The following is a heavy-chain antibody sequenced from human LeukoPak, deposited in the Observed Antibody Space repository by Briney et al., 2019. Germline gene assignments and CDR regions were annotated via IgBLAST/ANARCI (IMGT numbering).Heavy chain of an antibody. CDR1: GGSISSYY. CDR2: IYTIGST. Sequence: SETLSLTCTVSGGSISSYYWSWIRQPAGKGLEWIGRIYTIGSTNYNPSLKSRVTMSVDTSKNQFSLKLSSVTAADTAVYYCARGYTEKLQYYMDVWGKGTTVTVSS. D-gene: IGHD1-14*01. J-gene: IGHJ6*03. CDR3: ARGYTEKLQYYMDV. V-gene: IGHV4-4*07.